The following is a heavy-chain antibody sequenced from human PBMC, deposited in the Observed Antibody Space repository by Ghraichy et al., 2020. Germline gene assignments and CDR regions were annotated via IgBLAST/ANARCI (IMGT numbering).Heavy chain of an antibody. Sequence: LSLTCTVSGGSISSYYWSWIRQPPGKGLEWIGYIYYSGSTNYNPSLKSRVTISVDTSKNQFSLKLSPVTAADTAVYYCARDRLTSTDSGYSYGYSYYYGMDVWGQGTTVTVSS. D-gene: IGHD5-18*01. J-gene: IGHJ6*02. CDR3: ARDRLTSTDSGYSYGYSYYYGMDV. CDR2: IYYSGST. CDR1: GGSISSYY. V-gene: IGHV4-59*01.